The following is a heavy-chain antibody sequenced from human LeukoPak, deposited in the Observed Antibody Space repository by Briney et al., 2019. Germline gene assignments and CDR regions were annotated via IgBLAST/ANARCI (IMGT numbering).Heavy chain of an antibody. J-gene: IGHJ5*02. CDR2: ISYDGSNK. CDR1: GFTFSSYG. V-gene: IGHV3-30*18. Sequence: PGGSLRLSCAASGFTFSSYGMHWVRQAPGKGLEWVAVISYDGSNKYYADSVKGRFTISRDNSKNTLYLQMNSLRAEDTAVYYCAKAPYDILTGYSPSWGQGTLVTVSS. D-gene: IGHD3-9*01. CDR3: AKAPYDILTGYSPS.